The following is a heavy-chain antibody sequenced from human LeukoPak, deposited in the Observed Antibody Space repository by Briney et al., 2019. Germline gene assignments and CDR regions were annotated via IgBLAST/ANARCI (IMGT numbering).Heavy chain of an antibody. D-gene: IGHD4-17*01. CDR2: ITHSGST. CDR3: ARATWFRGDYETVDY. CDR1: GGSFSDYY. J-gene: IGHJ4*02. Sequence: SETLSLTCAVSGGSFSDYYWTWIRQPPGKGLEWIGQITHSGSTKYNPSLESRVTISVDPSKNQFSLKVNSVTAADTAVYYCARATWFRGDYETVDYWGQGSLVTVSS. V-gene: IGHV4-34*01.